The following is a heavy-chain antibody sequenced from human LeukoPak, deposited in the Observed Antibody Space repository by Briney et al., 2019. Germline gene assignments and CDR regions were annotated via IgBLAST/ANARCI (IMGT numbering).Heavy chain of an antibody. CDR3: AKGSDGAGNYRPFDY. CDR1: GFTLSSAT. CDR2: INSGGGTT. J-gene: IGHJ4*02. D-gene: IGHD3-10*01. Sequence: GGSLRLSCGASGFTLSSATMSWLRQAPGKGLEWVSAINSGGGTTSAESVKGRFTISRDDSKNMLYLQMNSLRAEDTAVYYCAKGSDGAGNYRPFDYWGQGTLVTVSS. V-gene: IGHV3-23*01.